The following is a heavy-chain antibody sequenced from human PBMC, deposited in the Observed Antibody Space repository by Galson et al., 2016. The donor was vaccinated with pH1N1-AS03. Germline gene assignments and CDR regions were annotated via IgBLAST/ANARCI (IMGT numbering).Heavy chain of an antibody. D-gene: IGHD3-10*01. V-gene: IGHV1-18*01. CDR2: ISVYNGNT. Sequence: SVKVSCKASGYVFGSYRISWVRQAPGQGLDWMGWISVYNGNTNHAQNLQGSVTMSTDTSTTTAYMELRSLTSDDTAVYYCARQTMVHYFDYWGQGTLVTVSS. CDR3: ARQTMVHYFDY. J-gene: IGHJ4*02. CDR1: GYVFGSYR.